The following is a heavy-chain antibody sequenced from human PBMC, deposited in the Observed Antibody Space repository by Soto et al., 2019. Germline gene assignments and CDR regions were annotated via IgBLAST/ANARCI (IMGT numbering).Heavy chain of an antibody. V-gene: IGHV4-4*02. CDR3: ARGWTVTAIPFDY. Sequence: QVQLQESGPGLVKPSGTLSLTCAVSGGSIRSTNWWTWVRQTPGKGLEWIGEIYHSGSTNYNPSLKSRVTISVDKSKSQFSLKLSSVTAADTAVYYCARGWTVTAIPFDYWGQGTLVTVSS. CDR2: IYHSGST. J-gene: IGHJ4*02. CDR1: GGSIRSTNW. D-gene: IGHD2-21*02.